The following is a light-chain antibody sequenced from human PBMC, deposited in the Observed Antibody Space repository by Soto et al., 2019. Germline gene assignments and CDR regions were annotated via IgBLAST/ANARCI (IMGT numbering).Light chain of an antibody. CDR1: QSVGGNY. Sequence: EIVLTHSPSTLSLSPGCSSTLSCRASQSVGGNYLAWYKQKPGQAPSLVIYGVSNRATGISDRLSGRGSGTEFALTIRRMEPEDFAVYYCQQYGSSITFGPGTRLEIK. CDR3: QQYGSSIT. J-gene: IGKJ5*01. CDR2: GVS. V-gene: IGKV3-20*01.